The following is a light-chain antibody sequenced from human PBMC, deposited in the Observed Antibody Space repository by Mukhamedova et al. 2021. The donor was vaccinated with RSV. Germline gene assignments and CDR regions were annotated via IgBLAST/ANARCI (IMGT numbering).Light chain of an antibody. Sequence: GERATLSCRASQSVSSNLAWYQQKPGQALRLLIYGASTRATGIPARFSGSGSGTEFTLTISSMQSEDFAVYYCLQYNNWPPPTFGG. CDR3: LQYNNWPPPT. CDR2: GAS. V-gene: IGKV3-15*01. CDR1: QSVSSN. J-gene: IGKJ4*01.